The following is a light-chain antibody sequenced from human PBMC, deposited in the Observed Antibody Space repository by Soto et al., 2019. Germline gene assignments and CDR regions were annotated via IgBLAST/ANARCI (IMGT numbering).Light chain of an antibody. CDR3: AAWDDSLNGLL. V-gene: IGLV1-44*01. CDR2: SDN. CDR1: TSNIGDNS. J-gene: IGLJ3*02. Sequence: QSVLTQPPSASGTPGQVFTISCSGSTSNIGDNSVNWYQQLPGTAPKLLIYSDNRRPSGVPDRFSGSKSGTSASLAISGLQSDDEADYYCAAWDDSLNGLLFGGGTQLNVL.